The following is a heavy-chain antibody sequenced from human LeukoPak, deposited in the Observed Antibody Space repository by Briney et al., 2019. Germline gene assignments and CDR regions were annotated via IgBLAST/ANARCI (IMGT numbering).Heavy chain of an antibody. J-gene: IGHJ4*02. D-gene: IGHD6-6*01. CDR3: ARDAESYSSSSYFDY. Sequence: ASVKVSCKASGGTFSSYAISWVRQAPGQGLEWMGRIIPILGIANYAQKFRGRVTITADKSTSTAYMELSSLRSEDTAVYYCARDAESYSSSSYFDYWGQGTLVTVSS. CDR1: GGTFSSYA. V-gene: IGHV1-69*04. CDR2: IIPILGIA.